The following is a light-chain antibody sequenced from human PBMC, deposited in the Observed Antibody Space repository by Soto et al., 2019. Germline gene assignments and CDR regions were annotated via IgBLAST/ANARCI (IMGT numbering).Light chain of an antibody. CDR1: SSDIGAYNY. Sequence: QSALTQPVSVSGSPGQSITISCAGTSSDIGAYNYVSWYQQYPGKAPKLMIHDVSNRPSGVSNRFSGSKSGNTASLTISGLQAEDEADYYCSSHTSSTLVVFGGGTKLTVL. CDR2: DVS. J-gene: IGLJ2*01. CDR3: SSHTSSTLVV. V-gene: IGLV2-14*01.